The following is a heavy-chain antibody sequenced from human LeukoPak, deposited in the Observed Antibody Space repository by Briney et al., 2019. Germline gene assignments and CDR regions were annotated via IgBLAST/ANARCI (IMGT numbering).Heavy chain of an antibody. CDR3: GLRFDY. V-gene: IGHV3-66*01. Sequence: GGSLRLSCAASGFTVSSNYMSWVHQAPGKGLEWVSVIYSGGSTYYADSVKGRFTISRDNSKNTLYLQTNSLRAEDTAVYYCGLRFDYWGQGTLVTVSS. J-gene: IGHJ4*02. CDR2: IYSGGST. CDR1: GFTVSSNY.